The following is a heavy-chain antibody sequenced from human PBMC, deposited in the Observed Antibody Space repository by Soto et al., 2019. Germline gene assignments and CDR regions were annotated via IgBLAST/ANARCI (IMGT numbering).Heavy chain of an antibody. V-gene: IGHV3-48*03. CDR1: GFTFSIYE. CDR3: ARGPYASSGPGDY. Sequence: GGSLRLSCAASGFTFSIYEMNWVRQAPGKGLEWVSYISSSAGTKYYADSVKGRFTISRDNAKNSLYLQMNSLRADDTALYYCARGPYASSGPGDYWGQGTLVTVSS. J-gene: IGHJ4*02. D-gene: IGHD3-22*01. CDR2: ISSSAGTK.